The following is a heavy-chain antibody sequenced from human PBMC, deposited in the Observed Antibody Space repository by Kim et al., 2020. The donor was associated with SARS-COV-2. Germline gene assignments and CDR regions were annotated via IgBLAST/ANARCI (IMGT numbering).Heavy chain of an antibody. CDR2: ISGSGGST. D-gene: IGHD5-12*01. Sequence: GGSLRLSCAASGFTFSSYAMSWVRQAPGKGLEWVSAISGSGGSTYYADSVKGRFTISRDNSKNTLYLQMNSLRAEDTAVYYCARDSGYDFFLGPNYYYYYGMDVWGQGTTVTVSS. CDR1: GFTFSSYA. CDR3: ARDSGYDFFLGPNYYYYYGMDV. V-gene: IGHV3-23*01. J-gene: IGHJ6*02.